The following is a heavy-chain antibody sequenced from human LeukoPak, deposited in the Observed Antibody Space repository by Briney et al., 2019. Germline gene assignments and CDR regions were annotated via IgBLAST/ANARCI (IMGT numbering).Heavy chain of an antibody. CDR1: GFTFSSYG. CDR3: ANTPEYSSPGGY. CDR2: IRYDGSNK. V-gene: IGHV3-30*02. D-gene: IGHD6-6*01. Sequence: GGSLRLSCAASGFTFSSYGMHWVRQAPGKGLEWVAFIRYDGSNKYYADSVKGRFTISRDNSKNTLYLQMNSLRAEDTAVYYCANTPEYSSPGGYWGQGTLVTVSS. J-gene: IGHJ4*02.